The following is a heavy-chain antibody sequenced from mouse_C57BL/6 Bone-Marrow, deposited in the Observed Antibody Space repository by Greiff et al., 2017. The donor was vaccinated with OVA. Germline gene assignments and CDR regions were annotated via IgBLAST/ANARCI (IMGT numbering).Heavy chain of an antibody. CDR1: GFTFSSYA. D-gene: IGHD1-1*01. CDR2: ISDGGSYT. J-gene: IGHJ4*01. CDR3: ARDEGGRAMDY. Sequence: DVMLVESGGGLVKPGGSLKLSCAASGFTFSSYAMSWVRQTPEKRLEWVATISDGGSYTYYPDNVKGRFTISRDNAKNNLYLQMNHLKSEDTAMYYCARDEGGRAMDYWGQGTSVTVSS. V-gene: IGHV5-4*01.